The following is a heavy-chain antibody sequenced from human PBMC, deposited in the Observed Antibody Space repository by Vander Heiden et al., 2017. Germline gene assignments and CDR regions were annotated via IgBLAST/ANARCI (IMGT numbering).Heavy chain of an antibody. Sequence: EVQLVESGGGLIQPGGSLRLSCAASGFTGSSNHMSWVRQAPGKGLEWVSVIYSGGSTYYADSVKGRFTISRDNSKNTLYLQMNSLRAEDTAVYYCARERRITMVRGGSGAYGMDVWGQGTTVTVSS. CDR1: GFTGSSNH. V-gene: IGHV3-53*01. J-gene: IGHJ6*02. CDR3: ARERRITMVRGGSGAYGMDV. CDR2: IYSGGST. D-gene: IGHD3-10*01.